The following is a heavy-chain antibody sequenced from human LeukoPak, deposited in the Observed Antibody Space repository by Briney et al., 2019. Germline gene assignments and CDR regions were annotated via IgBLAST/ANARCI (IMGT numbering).Heavy chain of an antibody. CDR3: ARGPPYDCFDS. D-gene: IGHD4-17*01. Sequence: GGSLRLSCAASGFIFSSYTMSWVRQAPGKGLEWVSSISSSSFIYYTDSVKGRFIISRDNAKNSLYLQMNSLRAEDTAVYYCARGPPYDCFDSWGQGTLVTVAS. CDR1: GFIFSSYT. V-gene: IGHV3-21*06. J-gene: IGHJ4*02. CDR2: ISSSSFI.